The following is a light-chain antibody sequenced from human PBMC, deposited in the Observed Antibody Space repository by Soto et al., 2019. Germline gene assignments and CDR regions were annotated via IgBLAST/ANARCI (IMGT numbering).Light chain of an antibody. V-gene: IGLV2-14*01. Sequence: QSVLTQPASVSGSPGQSITISCTGTSSDVGGYNYVSWYQQHPGKAPKLMIYEVSNRPSGVSNRFSGSKSGTSASLAISGLRSEDEADYYCAAWDDGLSVRYVFGTGTKVTVL. CDR3: AAWDDGLSVRYV. J-gene: IGLJ1*01. CDR2: EVS. CDR1: SSDVGGYNY.